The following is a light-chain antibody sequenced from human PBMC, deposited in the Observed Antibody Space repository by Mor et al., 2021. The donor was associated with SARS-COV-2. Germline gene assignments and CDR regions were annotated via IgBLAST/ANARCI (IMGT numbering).Light chain of an antibody. CDR3: YSYAGKNTFV. J-gene: IGLJ1*01. CDR1: L. Sequence: LISGFQQYPGTAPKLIISEVTKRPSGVSDRFSGSKSGNTASLTISELQADDEADYYCYSYAGKNTFVFGTG. V-gene: IGLV2-23*02. CDR2: EVT.